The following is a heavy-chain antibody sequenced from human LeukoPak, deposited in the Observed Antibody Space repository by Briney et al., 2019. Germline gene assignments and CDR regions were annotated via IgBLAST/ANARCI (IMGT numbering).Heavy chain of an antibody. Sequence: GSSVKVSCKASGGTFSSYAISWVRQAPGQGREWMGGIIPIFGTANYAQKFQGRVTITTDESTNTAYMELSSLRSEDTAVYYCARGDSSGAPIVYWGQGTLVTVSS. J-gene: IGHJ4*02. CDR2: IIPIFGTA. V-gene: IGHV1-69*05. D-gene: IGHD3-22*01. CDR3: ARGDSSGAPIVY. CDR1: GGTFSSYA.